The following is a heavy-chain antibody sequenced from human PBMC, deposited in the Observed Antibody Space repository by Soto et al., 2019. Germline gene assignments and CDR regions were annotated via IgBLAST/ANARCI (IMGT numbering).Heavy chain of an antibody. Sequence: SETLSLTCAVYGGSFSGYYWSWIRQPPGKGLEWIGEISHSGSTNYNPSLKSRVTISVDTSKNQFSLKLSSVTAADTAVYYCARVTHGSGTSFDYWGQGTLVTVSS. V-gene: IGHV4-34*01. D-gene: IGHD3-10*01. J-gene: IGHJ4*02. CDR1: GGSFSGYY. CDR3: ARVTHGSGTSFDY. CDR2: ISHSGST.